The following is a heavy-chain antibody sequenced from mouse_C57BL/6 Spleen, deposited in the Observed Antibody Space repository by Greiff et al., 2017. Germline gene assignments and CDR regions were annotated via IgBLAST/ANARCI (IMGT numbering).Heavy chain of an antibody. CDR1: GFSLSTSGMG. V-gene: IGHV8-12*01. Sequence: QVTLKESGPGILQSSQTLSLTCSFSGFSLSTSGMGVSWIRQPSGKGLEWLAHIYWDDDKRYNPSLKSRRTISKDTSRNQVFLKITRVYTADTATYDCARDPYYDYDGAMSDWGQGTSVTVSS. J-gene: IGHJ4*01. CDR3: ARDPYYDYDGAMSD. CDR2: IYWDDDK. D-gene: IGHD2-4*01.